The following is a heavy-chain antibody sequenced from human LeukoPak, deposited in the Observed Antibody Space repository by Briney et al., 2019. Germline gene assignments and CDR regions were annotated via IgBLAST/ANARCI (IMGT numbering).Heavy chain of an antibody. CDR2: IYYGGYT. CDR1: GGSISSTSYY. J-gene: IGHJ5*02. CDR3: ARNSYGHLNWFDP. Sequence: PSETLSLTCSVSGGSISSTSYYWGWIRQPPGKGLEWIGSIYYGGYTYYNPSLKSRVAISVDTSKNQFSLKLSSVTAADTAVYYCARNSYGHLNWFDPWGQGTLVTVSS. D-gene: IGHD5-18*01. V-gene: IGHV4-39*07.